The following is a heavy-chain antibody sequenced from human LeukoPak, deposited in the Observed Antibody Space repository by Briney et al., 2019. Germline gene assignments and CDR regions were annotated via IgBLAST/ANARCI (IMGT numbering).Heavy chain of an antibody. J-gene: IGHJ4*02. Sequence: ASVKVSCKASGYTFTGYYMHWVRQAPGQGLEWMGWISPNSGGTNYAQKFQGRVTMTRDTSISTAYMELSRLSSDDTAVYYCARQAAAAGTVDYWGQGTLVTVSS. CDR1: GYTFTGYY. CDR2: ISPNSGGT. CDR3: ARQAAAAGTVDY. D-gene: IGHD6-13*01. V-gene: IGHV1-2*02.